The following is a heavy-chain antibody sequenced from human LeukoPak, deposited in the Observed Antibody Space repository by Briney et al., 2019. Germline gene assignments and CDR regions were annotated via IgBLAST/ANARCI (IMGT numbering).Heavy chain of an antibody. J-gene: IGHJ4*02. D-gene: IGHD3/OR15-3a*01. V-gene: IGHV3-7*01. CDR3: ASDPYLANFWTGYPHY. Sequence: GGSLRLSCAASGFTFGNYWMSWVRQSPVKGLEWVANINQDGSERYYLDSVKGRFTISRDNAKNSVSLQMHSLRAEDMALYYCASDPYLANFWTGYPHYWGQGTLVTVSS. CDR1: GFTFGNYW. CDR2: INQDGSER.